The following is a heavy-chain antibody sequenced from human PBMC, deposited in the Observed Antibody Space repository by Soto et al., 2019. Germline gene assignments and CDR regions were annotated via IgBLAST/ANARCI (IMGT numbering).Heavy chain of an antibody. CDR2: VSGSGSST. Sequence: PGGSLRLSCEASGFTFSSYAMSWVRRAPGKGLEWVSDVSGSGSSTYYADSVKGRFTISRDNSKNTLYLQMNSLRAEDTAVYYCAKAHERIVVVTTDSWGQGTLVTVSS. J-gene: IGHJ5*01. CDR3: AKAHERIVVVTTDS. D-gene: IGHD3-22*01. V-gene: IGHV3-23*01. CDR1: GFTFSSYA.